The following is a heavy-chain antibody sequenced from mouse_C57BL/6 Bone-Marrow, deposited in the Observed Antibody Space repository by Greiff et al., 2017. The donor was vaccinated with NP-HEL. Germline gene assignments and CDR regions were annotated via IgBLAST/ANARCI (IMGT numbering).Heavy chain of an antibody. Sequence: EVQLVESGGDLVKPGGSLKLSCAASGFTFSSYGMSWVRQTPDKRLEWVATISSGGSYTYYPDSVKGRFTISRDNAKNTLYLQMSSLKSEDTAMYYCARRYYGSSGWYFDVWGTGTTVTVSS. CDR2: ISSGGSYT. CDR3: ARRYYGSSGWYFDV. CDR1: GFTFSSYG. D-gene: IGHD1-1*01. V-gene: IGHV5-6*01. J-gene: IGHJ1*03.